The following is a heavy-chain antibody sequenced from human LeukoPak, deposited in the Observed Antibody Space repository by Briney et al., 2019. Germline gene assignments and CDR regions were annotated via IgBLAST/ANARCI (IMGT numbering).Heavy chain of an antibody. D-gene: IGHD3-10*01. J-gene: IGHJ6*02. CDR3: ARGTMVRGVISYYGMDV. CDR1: GFTFSDHY. V-gene: IGHV3-72*01. Sequence: GGSLRLSCAASGFTFSDHYMDWVRQAPGKGLEWVGRTRNKANSYTTEYAASVKGRFTISRGDSKNSLYLQMNSLKTEDTAVYYCARGTMVRGVISYYGMDVWGQGTTVTVSS. CDR2: TRNKANSYTT.